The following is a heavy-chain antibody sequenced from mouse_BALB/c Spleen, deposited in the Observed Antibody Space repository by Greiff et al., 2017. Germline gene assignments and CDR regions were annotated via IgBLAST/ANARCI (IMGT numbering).Heavy chain of an antibody. CDR2: ISSGSSTI. D-gene: IGHD2-4*01. Sequence: EVKLVESGGGLVQPGGSRKLSCAASGFTFSSFGMHWVRQAPEKGLEWVAYISSGSSTIYYADTVKGRFTISRDNPKNTLFLQMTSLRSEDTAMYYCARGLRRSYWYFDVWGAGTTVTVSS. CDR3: ARGLRRSYWYFDV. CDR1: GFTFSSFG. V-gene: IGHV5-17*02. J-gene: IGHJ1*01.